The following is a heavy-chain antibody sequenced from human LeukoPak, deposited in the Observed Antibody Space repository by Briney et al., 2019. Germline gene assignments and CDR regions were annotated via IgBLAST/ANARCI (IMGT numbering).Heavy chain of an antibody. D-gene: IGHD6-19*01. CDR1: GYTFTSYY. CDR2: INPSGGST. Sequence: ASVKVSCKASGYTFTSYYMHWVRQAPGQGLEWMGIINPSGGSTSYAQKFQGRVTMTRDTSTSTVYMELSSLRAEDTALYYCAKEIAVAGFDYWGQGTLVTVSS. J-gene: IGHJ4*02. CDR3: AKEIAVAGFDY. V-gene: IGHV1-46*01.